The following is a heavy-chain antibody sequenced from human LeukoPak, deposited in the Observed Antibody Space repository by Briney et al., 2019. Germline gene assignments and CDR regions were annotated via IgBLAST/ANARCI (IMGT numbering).Heavy chain of an antibody. CDR2: ISSSSSYT. J-gene: IGHJ6*02. Sequence: GGSLRLSCAASGFTFSDYYMSWIRQAPGKGLEWVSYISSSSSYTNYADSVKGRFTISRDNAKNSLYLQMNSLRAEDTAVYYCAKALGYCSSTSCYSGYYYGMDVWGQGTTVTVSS. D-gene: IGHD2-2*01. CDR3: AKALGYCSSTSCYSGYYYGMDV. CDR1: GFTFSDYY. V-gene: IGHV3-11*06.